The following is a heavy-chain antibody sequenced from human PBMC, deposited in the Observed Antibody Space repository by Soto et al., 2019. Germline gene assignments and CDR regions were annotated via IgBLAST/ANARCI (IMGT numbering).Heavy chain of an antibody. Sequence: SETLSLTCTVSGASISSYYWSWIRQPPGKGLEWIGYIYYSGSTNYNPSLKSRVTISVDTSKNQFSLKLSSVTAADTAVYYCARQGYYYYYMDVWGKGTTVTVSS. J-gene: IGHJ6*03. CDR1: GASISSYY. CDR2: IYYSGST. CDR3: ARQGYYYYYMDV. V-gene: IGHV4-59*08.